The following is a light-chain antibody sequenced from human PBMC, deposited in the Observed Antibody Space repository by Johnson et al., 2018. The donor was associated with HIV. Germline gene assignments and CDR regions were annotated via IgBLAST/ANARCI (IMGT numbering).Light chain of an antibody. CDR2: ENN. J-gene: IGLJ1*01. CDR1: SSNIGNNY. CDR3: GTWDSSLSASYV. V-gene: IGLV1-51*02. Sequence: QSLLTQPPSVSAAPGQKVTISCSGSSSNIGNNYVSWYQQLPGTAPKLLIYENNKRPSGIPDRFSGSKSGTSATLGITGLQTGDEADYYCGTWDSSLSASYVFGT.